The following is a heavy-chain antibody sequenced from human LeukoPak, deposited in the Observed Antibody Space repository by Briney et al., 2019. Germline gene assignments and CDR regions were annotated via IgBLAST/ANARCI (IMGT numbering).Heavy chain of an antibody. CDR3: ARSSFLGVVIGCDAFDI. D-gene: IGHD3-3*01. CDR1: GDSISSGSYY. CDR2: IYTSGST. Sequence: PSETLSLTCTVSGDSISSGSYYWSWIRQPAGKGLEWIGRIYTSGSTNYNPSLKSRVTISVDTSKNQFSLKLSSVTAADTAVYYCARSSFLGVVIGCDAFDIWGQGTMVTVSS. V-gene: IGHV4-61*02. J-gene: IGHJ3*02.